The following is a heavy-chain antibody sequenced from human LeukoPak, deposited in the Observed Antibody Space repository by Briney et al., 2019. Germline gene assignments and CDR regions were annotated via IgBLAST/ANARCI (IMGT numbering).Heavy chain of an antibody. D-gene: IGHD2-2*01. CDR2: ISAYNGNT. J-gene: IGHJ6*03. CDR1: GYTFTSYG. Sequence: ASVKVSCKASGYTFTSYGISWVRQAPGQGLEWMGWISAYNGNTNYAQKLQGRVTMTTDTSTSTAYMELRSLRSDDTAVYYCARLPGDIVVVPAAKMAQSGYYYYMDVWGKGTTVTVSS. CDR3: ARLPGDIVVVPAAKMAQSGYYYYMDV. V-gene: IGHV1-18*01.